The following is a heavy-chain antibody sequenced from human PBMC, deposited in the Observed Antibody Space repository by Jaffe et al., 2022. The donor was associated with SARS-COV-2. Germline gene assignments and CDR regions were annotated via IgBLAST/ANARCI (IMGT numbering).Heavy chain of an antibody. Sequence: EVQLVQSGAEVKKPGDSLKISCKGSGYRFTSYWIGWVRQMPGKGLEWMGIIYPGDSDTRYSPSFQGQVTISADKSISTAYLQWSSLEASDTAMYYCARHSPPQEDYYGMDVWGQGTTVTVSS. CDR2: IYPGDSDT. CDR3: ARHSPPQEDYYGMDV. J-gene: IGHJ6*02. CDR1: GYRFTSYW. V-gene: IGHV5-51*01.